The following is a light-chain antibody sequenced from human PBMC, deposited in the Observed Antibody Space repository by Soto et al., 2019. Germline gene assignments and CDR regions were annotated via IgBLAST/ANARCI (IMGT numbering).Light chain of an antibody. CDR2: AAS. V-gene: IGKV3D-20*02. Sequence: EIVLTQSPGTLSLSLVERATLSCRASQSVSSNFLAWYQQKPGQAPRLLIYAASSRATGIPDRFSGSGSETDFTLTISSLQPEDFASYYCQQSYNTPPWTFGQGTKVDIK. J-gene: IGKJ1*01. CDR1: QSVSSNF. CDR3: QQSYNTPPWT.